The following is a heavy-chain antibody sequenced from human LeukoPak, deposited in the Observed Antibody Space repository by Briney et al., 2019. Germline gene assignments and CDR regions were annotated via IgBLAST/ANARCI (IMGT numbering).Heavy chain of an antibody. J-gene: IGHJ5*02. CDR1: GYTFTSYG. CDR2: IIPIFGTA. D-gene: IGHD2-8*01. Sequence: ASVKVSCKASGYTFTSYGISWVRQAPGQGLEWMGGIIPIFGTANYAQKFQGRVTITADESTSTAYMELSSLRSEDTAVYYCANEVYATSVSGTGWFDPWGQGTLVTVSS. V-gene: IGHV1-69*13. CDR3: ANEVYATSVSGTGWFDP.